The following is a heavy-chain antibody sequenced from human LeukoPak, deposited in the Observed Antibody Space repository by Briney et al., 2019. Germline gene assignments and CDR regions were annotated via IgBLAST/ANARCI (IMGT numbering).Heavy chain of an antibody. V-gene: IGHV3-53*05. CDR1: GFTISSNY. CDR3: AKDRGRGMPTNFDY. CDR2: ISDGGST. Sequence: GGSLRLSCAASGFTISSNYMNWVRQAPGKGLDWVSVISDGGSTYYADSVRGRFTISRDNSKNTLYLQMNSLRTEDTAVYYCAKDRGRGMPTNFDYWGQGTLVTVSS. J-gene: IGHJ4*02. D-gene: IGHD5-24*01.